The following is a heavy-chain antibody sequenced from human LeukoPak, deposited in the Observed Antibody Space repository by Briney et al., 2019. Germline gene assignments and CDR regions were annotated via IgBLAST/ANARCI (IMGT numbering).Heavy chain of an antibody. CDR1: GFTFSSYE. CDR3: AELGITMIGGV. V-gene: IGHV3-48*03. D-gene: IGHD3-10*02. CDR2: ISCSGSTI. J-gene: IGHJ6*04. Sequence: GGSLRLSCAASGFTFSSYEMNWVRQAPGRGLEGVSYISCSGSTIYYADSVKGRFTISRDNAKNSLYLQTNSLRPEDTAVYYCAELGITMIGGVWGKGTTVTISS.